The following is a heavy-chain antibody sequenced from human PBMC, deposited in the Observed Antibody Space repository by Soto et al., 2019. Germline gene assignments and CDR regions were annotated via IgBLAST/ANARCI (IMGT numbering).Heavy chain of an antibody. Sequence: QVNLVQSGAEVKKPGASVKVSCKGSGYGFTTYGITWVRQAPGQGLEWMAWISAHNGNTNYAQKVQGRVTVTRDTSTSTAYMELRSLRYDDTAVYYCARGRYGDYWGQGALVPVSS. D-gene: IGHD1-1*01. CDR2: ISAHNGNT. V-gene: IGHV1-18*01. CDR3: ARGRYGDY. CDR1: GYGFTTYG. J-gene: IGHJ4*02.